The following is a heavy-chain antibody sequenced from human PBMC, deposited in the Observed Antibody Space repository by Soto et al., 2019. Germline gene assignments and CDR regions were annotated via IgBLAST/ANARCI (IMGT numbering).Heavy chain of an antibody. CDR2: IYYSGST. J-gene: IGHJ4*02. CDR3: ARLPGYSSGWYHTHPYYFDY. D-gene: IGHD6-19*01. Sequence: SETLSLTCTVSGGSISSGGYYWSWIRQHPGKGLEWIGYIYYSGSTNYNPSLKSRVTISVDTSKNQFSLKLSSVTAADTAVYYCARLPGYSSGWYHTHPYYFDYWGQGTLVTVSS. CDR1: GGSISSGGYY. V-gene: IGHV4-61*08.